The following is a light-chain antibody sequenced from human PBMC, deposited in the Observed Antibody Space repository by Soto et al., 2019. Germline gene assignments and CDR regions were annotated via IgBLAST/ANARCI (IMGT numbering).Light chain of an antibody. V-gene: IGKV3-15*01. J-gene: IGKJ4*01. CDR1: QSVSSN. Sequence: EIVMTQSPATLSVSPGERATLSCRASQSVSSNLAWYQQKPGQAPRLLIYGASTRATGIPARFSGSGSGTEFSLTISSLQSEDSAVYYCQQYNNWPTALTFGGGTKVDIK. CDR2: GAS. CDR3: QQYNNWPTALT.